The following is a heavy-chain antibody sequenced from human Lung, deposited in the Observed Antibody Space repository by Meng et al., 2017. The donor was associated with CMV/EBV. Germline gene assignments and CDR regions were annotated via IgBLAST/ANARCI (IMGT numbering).Heavy chain of an antibody. D-gene: IGHD1-26*01. CDR2: IGSRGDT. Sequence: GESXKISCAASGFTLSRYDIHWARQATGKGLEWVSGIGSRGDTHYADSVKGRFTISRENAKNSVYLQVNSVRAGDTAVYYCGRKIPVSGMDVWGQGTPVTVSS. J-gene: IGHJ6*02. V-gene: IGHV3-13*01. CDR1: GFTLSRYD. CDR3: GRKIPVSGMDV.